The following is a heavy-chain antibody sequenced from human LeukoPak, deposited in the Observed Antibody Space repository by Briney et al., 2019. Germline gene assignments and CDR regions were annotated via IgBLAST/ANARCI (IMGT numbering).Heavy chain of an antibody. CDR1: GGTFSSYA. CDR3: ARQPLGTYYYDSSGYPPFDY. J-gene: IGHJ4*02. V-gene: IGHV1-69*05. D-gene: IGHD3-22*01. Sequence: SVKVSCKASGGTFSSYAISWVRQAPGQGLEWMGRIIPIFGIANYAQKSQGRVTITTDESTSTAYMELSSLRSEDTAVYYCARQPLGTYYYDSSGYPPFDYWGQGTLVTVSS. CDR2: IIPIFGIA.